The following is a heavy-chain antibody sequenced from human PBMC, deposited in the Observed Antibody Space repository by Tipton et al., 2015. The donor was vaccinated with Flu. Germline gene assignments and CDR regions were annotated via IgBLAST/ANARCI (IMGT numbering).Heavy chain of an antibody. Sequence: TLSLTCTVSGASMSSSNYHWGWIRQPPGKGLEWIGSIYYRGRTYYNPSLKSRVTISVDTSKNQFSLKMSSVTAADTAVYYCARAPGRPCSANACPNWFDPCGQGTLVTVSS. CDR3: ARAPGRPCSANACPNWFDP. V-gene: IGHV4-39*07. CDR1: GASMSSSNYH. J-gene: IGHJ5*02. CDR2: IYYRGRT. D-gene: IGHD2-15*01.